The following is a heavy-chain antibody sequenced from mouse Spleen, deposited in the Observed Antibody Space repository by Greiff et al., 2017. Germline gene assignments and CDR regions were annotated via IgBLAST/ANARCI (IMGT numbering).Heavy chain of an antibody. V-gene: IGHV1S137*01. J-gene: IGHJ2*01. CDR2: ISTYYGDA. CDR1: GYTFTDYA. Sequence: LVESGAELVRPGVSVKISCKGSGYTFTDYAMHWVKQSRAKSLEWIGVISTYYGDASYNQKFKGKATMTVDKSSSTAYMELARLTSEDSAIYYCARSTPLYYFDYWGQGTTLTVTS. CDR3: ARSTPLYYFDY.